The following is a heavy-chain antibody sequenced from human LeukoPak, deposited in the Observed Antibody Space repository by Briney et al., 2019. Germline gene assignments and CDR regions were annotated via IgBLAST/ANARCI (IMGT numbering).Heavy chain of an antibody. CDR1: GFSYSNYG. V-gene: IGHV3-30*18. CDR3: AKDRNFNILTGYGDS. J-gene: IGHJ4*02. CDR2: ISYDGSQE. Sequence: PGGSLRLSCAASGFSYSNYGMLWPRHPPGRGLEWVAIISYDGSQEYIGDSVRGRFTISRDNSKKTLYLQMNSLRVEDTAVYYCAKDRNFNILTGYGDSWGQGMLVTVSS. D-gene: IGHD3-9*01.